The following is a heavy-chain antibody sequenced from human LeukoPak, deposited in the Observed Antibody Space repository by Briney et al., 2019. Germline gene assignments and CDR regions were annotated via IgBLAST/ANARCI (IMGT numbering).Heavy chain of an antibody. CDR1: GYSFTSYW. CDR3: TRQGQLASKSTFNYNWFVP. J-gene: IGHJ5*02. D-gene: IGHD6-6*01. Sequence: GESLKISCKGSGYSFTSYWIGWVRQMPGKGLEWMGIIYPGDSDTRYSPSFQGQVTISTDKSIRTAYLQWSSLKASDTAMYYCTRQGQLASKSTFNYNWFVPFCHRTLVTVSS. CDR2: IYPGDSDT. V-gene: IGHV5-51*01.